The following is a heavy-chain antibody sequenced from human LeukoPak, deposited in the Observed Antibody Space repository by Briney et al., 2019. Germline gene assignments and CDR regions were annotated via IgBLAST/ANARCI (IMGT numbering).Heavy chain of an antibody. CDR2: ISSSSSYI. CDR3: ARDPSGIYDY. J-gene: IGHJ4*02. V-gene: IGHV3-21*01. CDR1: GFRFSSYT. D-gene: IGHD1-26*01. Sequence: GGSLRLSCVASGFRFSSYTMNWVRQAPGKGLEWVSSISSSSSYIYYADSVKGRFTISRDDAKNSLYLQMNSLRAEDTAVYYCARDPSGIYDYWGQGTLVTVSS.